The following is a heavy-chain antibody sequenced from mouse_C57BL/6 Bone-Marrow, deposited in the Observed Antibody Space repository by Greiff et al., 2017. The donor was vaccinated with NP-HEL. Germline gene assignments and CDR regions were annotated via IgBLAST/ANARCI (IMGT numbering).Heavy chain of an antibody. CDR3: TSITTGDY. CDR1: GFNIKDDY. CDR2: IDPENGDT. Sequence: EVKLQQSGAELVRPGASVKLSCTASGFNIKDDYMHWVKQRPEQGLEWIGWIDPENGDTEYASKFQGKATITADTSSNTAYLQLSSLTSEDTAVYYCTSITTGDYWGQGTTLTVSS. D-gene: IGHD1-1*01. V-gene: IGHV14-4*01. J-gene: IGHJ2*01.